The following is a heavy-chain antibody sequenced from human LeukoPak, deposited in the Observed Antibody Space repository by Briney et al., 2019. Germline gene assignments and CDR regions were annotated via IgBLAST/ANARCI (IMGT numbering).Heavy chain of an antibody. J-gene: IGHJ4*02. CDR1: GGSISSRTYY. V-gene: IGHV4-39*07. D-gene: IGHD6-19*01. CDR3: ARIAVAGSGGVYYFDY. Sequence: SETLSLTCTVSGGSISSRTYYWGWIRQPPGKGLEWIGSIYYTGSTFYNPSLKSRVTISVDTSKNQFSLKLSSVTAADTAVYYCARIAVAGSGGVYYFDYWGQGALVTVSS. CDR2: IYYTGST.